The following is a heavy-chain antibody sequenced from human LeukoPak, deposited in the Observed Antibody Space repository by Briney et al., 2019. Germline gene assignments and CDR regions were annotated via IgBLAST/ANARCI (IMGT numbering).Heavy chain of an antibody. J-gene: IGHJ4*02. Sequence: SETQSLTCTVSGGSISSYYWSWIRQPPGKGLEWIGYIYYSGSTNYNPSLKSRVTISVDTSKNQFSLKLSSVTAADTAVYYCARGNWRDQIDYWGQGTLVTVSS. CDR1: GGSISSYY. V-gene: IGHV4-59*12. CDR3: ARGNWRDQIDY. CDR2: IYYSGST. D-gene: IGHD1-20*01.